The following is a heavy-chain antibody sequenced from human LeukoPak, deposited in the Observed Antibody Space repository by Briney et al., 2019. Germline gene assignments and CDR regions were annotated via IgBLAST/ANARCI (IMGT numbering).Heavy chain of an antibody. CDR2: FDPEDGET. D-gene: IGHD2-2*01. Sequence: GSVRVSSEGSRYTLTELLMHWVRPAPGKGLEWMGGFDPEDGETIYAQKFQGRVTMTEDTSTDTAYMELSSLRSEDTAVYYCALRGCSSTSCYHFDFWGQGTLVTVSS. J-gene: IGHJ4*02. CDR1: RYTLTELL. V-gene: IGHV1-24*01. CDR3: ALRGCSSTSCYHFDF.